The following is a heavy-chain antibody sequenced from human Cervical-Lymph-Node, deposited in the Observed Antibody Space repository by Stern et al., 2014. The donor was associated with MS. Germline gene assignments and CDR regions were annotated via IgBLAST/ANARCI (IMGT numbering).Heavy chain of an antibody. CDR1: GDSLSISSSY. CDR3: ARQPPSIGTALDY. V-gene: IGHV4-39*01. CDR2: IFFIGNT. Sequence: QLQLQESGPGLVKPSETLSLTCTVAGDSLSISSSYWGWIRQPPGKGLEWIGNIFFIGNTYYNPSLKNRVPISVATAKNKFSLQLTSGTAADTAVYYCARQPPSIGTALDYWGQGTLVTVSS. D-gene: IGHD6-6*01. J-gene: IGHJ4*02.